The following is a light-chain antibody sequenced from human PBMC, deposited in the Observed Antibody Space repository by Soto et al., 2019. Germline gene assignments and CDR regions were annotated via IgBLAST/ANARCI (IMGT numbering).Light chain of an antibody. CDR3: SSYTSSSTLYV. CDR1: SSDVGGYNY. J-gene: IGLJ1*01. CDR2: EVS. Sequence: QSVLTQPASVSGSPGQSTTISCTGTSSDVGGYNYVSWYQRHPGKAPKLMIYEVSNRPSGVSNRFSGSKSGNTASLTISGLQAEDEADYYCSSYTSSSTLYVFGTGTKVTVL. V-gene: IGLV2-14*01.